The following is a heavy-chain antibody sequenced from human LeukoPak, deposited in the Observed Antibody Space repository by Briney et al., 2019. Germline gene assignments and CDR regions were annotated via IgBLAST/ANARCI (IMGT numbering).Heavy chain of an antibody. J-gene: IGHJ6*02. V-gene: IGHV4-59*01. CDR2: IYYSGST. CDR1: GGSISSYY. D-gene: IGHD1-26*01. Sequence: NPSETLSLTCTVSGGSISSYYWSWIRQPPGKGLEWIGYIYYSGSTNYNPSLKSRVTISVDTSKNQFSLKLSSVTAADTAVYYCARGRSNYYGMDVWGQGTTVTVSS. CDR3: ARGRSNYYGMDV.